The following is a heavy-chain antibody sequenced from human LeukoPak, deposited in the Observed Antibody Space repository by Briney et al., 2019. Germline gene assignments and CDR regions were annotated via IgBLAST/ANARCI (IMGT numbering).Heavy chain of an antibody. D-gene: IGHD3-10*01. CDR3: AKDSGELLYGDAFDI. CDR1: GFIFRTYG. J-gene: IGHJ3*02. V-gene: IGHV3-30*18. Sequence: PGGSLRLSCAASGFIFRTYGMHWVRQAPGKGREWVAVMSYDGSTKYYGDPVKGRFTISRDNSKNMLYLQMNSLRAEDTAVYYCAKDSGELLYGDAFDIWGQGTMVRVSS. CDR2: MSYDGSTK.